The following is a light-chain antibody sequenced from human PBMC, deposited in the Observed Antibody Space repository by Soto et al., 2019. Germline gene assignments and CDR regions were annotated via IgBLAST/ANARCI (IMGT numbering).Light chain of an antibody. CDR2: GTS. CDR1: QSVSSSY. CDR3: QQYGSSSWT. J-gene: IGKJ1*01. Sequence: EIVLTQSPGTLSLSPGETATLSCRASQSVSSSYLAWYQQKPGQAPRLLIYGTSSRATAIPDRFSGSGSGTDFTLTISGREPEDFAVYYCQQYGSSSWTFGQGTKVEIK. V-gene: IGKV3-20*01.